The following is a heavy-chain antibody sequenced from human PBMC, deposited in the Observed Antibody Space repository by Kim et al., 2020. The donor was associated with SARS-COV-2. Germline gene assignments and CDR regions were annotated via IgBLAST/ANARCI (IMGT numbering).Heavy chain of an antibody. V-gene: IGHV3-9*01. CDR2: ISWNSGSI. CDR1: GFTFDDYA. D-gene: IGHD6-13*01. Sequence: GGSLRLSCAASGFTFDDYAMHWVRQAPGKGLEWVSGISWNSGSIGYADSVKGRFTISRDNAKNSLYLQMNSLRAEDTALYYCAKDISAAGIYGNFDYWGQGTLVTVSS. J-gene: IGHJ4*02. CDR3: AKDISAAGIYGNFDY.